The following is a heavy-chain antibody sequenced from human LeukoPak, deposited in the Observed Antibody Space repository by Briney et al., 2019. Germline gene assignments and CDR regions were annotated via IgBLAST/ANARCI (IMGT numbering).Heavy chain of an antibody. V-gene: IGHV3-30*18. J-gene: IGHJ4*02. D-gene: IGHD3-10*01. CDR1: GFTFSSTA. Sequence: PGGSLRLSCAASGFTFSSTAMHWVRQVPGKGLEGVAVISYDGSNKYYADSVKGRLTISRDNSKNTLYLQMNSLRAADTAVYFCAKSYGSELYFDYWGQGALVTVSS. CDR2: ISYDGSNK. CDR3: AKSYGSELYFDY.